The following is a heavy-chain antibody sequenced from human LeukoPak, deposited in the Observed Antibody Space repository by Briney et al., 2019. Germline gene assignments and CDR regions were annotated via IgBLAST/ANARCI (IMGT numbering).Heavy chain of an antibody. V-gene: IGHV4-61*05. CDR1: GGSISSSSYY. CDR2: IYYSGST. D-gene: IGHD6-19*01. CDR3: ARGGGWSPYYFDY. Sequence: PSETLSLTCTVSGGSISSSSYYWGWIRQAPGKGLEWIGYIYYSGSTSYNPSLKSRVTISVDTSENQFSMKLSSVTAADTAIYYCARGGGWSPYYFDYWGQGSLVTVSS. J-gene: IGHJ4*02.